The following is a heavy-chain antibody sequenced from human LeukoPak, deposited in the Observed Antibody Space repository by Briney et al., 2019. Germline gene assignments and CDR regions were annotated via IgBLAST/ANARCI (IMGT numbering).Heavy chain of an antibody. CDR3: AKGAYSYGPGHYYYMDV. Sequence: GGSLRLSCAASGFTFDDYAMHWVRQAPGKGLEWVSLISWDGGSTYYADSVKGRFTISRDNSKNSLYLQMNSLRAEDTALYYCAKGAYSYGPGHYYYMDVWGQGTMVTVSS. V-gene: IGHV3-43D*03. CDR1: GFTFDDYA. CDR2: ISWDGGST. D-gene: IGHD5-18*01. J-gene: IGHJ6*03.